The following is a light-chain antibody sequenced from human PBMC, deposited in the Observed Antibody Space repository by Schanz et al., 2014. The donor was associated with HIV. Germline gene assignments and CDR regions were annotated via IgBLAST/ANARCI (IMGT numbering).Light chain of an antibody. J-gene: IGLJ1*01. CDR1: SSNIGAGYD. CDR3: SSYAGNNNLGV. V-gene: IGLV1-40*01. CDR2: NNN. Sequence: QSVLTQPPSVSGAPGQRVTISCTGSSSNIGAGYDVHWYQQLPGAAPKLLINNNNNRPSGVPDRFSGSKSGTSASLAITGLQAEDEADYYCSSYAGNNNLGVFGTGTKLTVL.